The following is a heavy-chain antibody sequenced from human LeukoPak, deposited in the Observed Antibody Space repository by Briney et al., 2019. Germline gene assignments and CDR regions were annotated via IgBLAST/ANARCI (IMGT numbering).Heavy chain of an antibody. D-gene: IGHD3-3*01. Sequence: PSETLSLTCTVSYDSVSNYYWSWIRQTPEKGLEWIGYMSNSGGSDYGPSLKSRVAMSIDLSKNQFSLKMSYVTAADTGVYYCASLPDYDFWSGYYTDWGQGTLVTVSS. CDR1: YDSVSNYY. CDR2: MSNSGGS. CDR3: ASLPDYDFWSGYYTD. J-gene: IGHJ4*02. V-gene: IGHV4-59*02.